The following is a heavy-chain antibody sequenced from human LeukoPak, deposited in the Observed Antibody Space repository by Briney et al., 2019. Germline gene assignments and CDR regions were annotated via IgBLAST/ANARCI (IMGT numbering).Heavy chain of an antibody. Sequence: GASVKVSCKASGYTFTGYYMHWVRQAPGQGLEWMGWINPNSGGTNYAQKFQGRVTMTEDTSTDTAYMELSSLRSEDTAVYYCATTPRPMVRGVTNWFDPWGQGTLVTVSS. J-gene: IGHJ5*02. V-gene: IGHV1-2*02. D-gene: IGHD3-10*01. CDR2: INPNSGGT. CDR1: GYTFTGYY. CDR3: ATTPRPMVRGVTNWFDP.